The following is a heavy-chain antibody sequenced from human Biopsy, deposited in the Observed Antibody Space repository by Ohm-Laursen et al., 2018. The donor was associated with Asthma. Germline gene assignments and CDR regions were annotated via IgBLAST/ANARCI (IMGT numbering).Heavy chain of an antibody. CDR3: AKWGSGYNVEAFDI. CDR1: GFTFDDYA. D-gene: IGHD3-22*01. J-gene: IGHJ3*02. CDR2: ITWNSRSI. Sequence: SLRLSCSASGFTFDDYAMHWVRQAPGKGLEWVSGITWNSRSIGYADSVKGRFSISRDNAKNSLYLQMNSLILEDTALYYCAKWGSGYNVEAFDIWGQGTVVTVSS. V-gene: IGHV3-9*01.